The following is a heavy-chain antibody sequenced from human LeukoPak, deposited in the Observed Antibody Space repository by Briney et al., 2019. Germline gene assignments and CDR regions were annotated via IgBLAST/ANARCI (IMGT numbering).Heavy chain of an antibody. D-gene: IGHD6-19*01. J-gene: IGHJ4*02. V-gene: IGHV1-2*06. CDR1: GYTFTGYY. CDR2: INPNSGGT. Sequence: ASVKVSCKASGYTFTGYYMHWVRQAPGQGLEWMGRINPNSGGTNYAQKFQGRVTMTRDASISTAYMELSRLRSDDTAVYYCARAPSSIAVAGTWVDYWGQGTLVTVSS. CDR3: ARAPSSIAVAGTWVDY.